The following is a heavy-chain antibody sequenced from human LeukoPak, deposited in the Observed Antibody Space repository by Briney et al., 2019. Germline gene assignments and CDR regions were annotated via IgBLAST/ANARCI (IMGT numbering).Heavy chain of an antibody. V-gene: IGHV4-39*01. CDR3: ARQFATASADTRGYFDF. D-gene: IGHD2-2*01. CDR1: GASLSSSNDY. J-gene: IGHJ4*02. CDR2: GFYGGSA. Sequence: PSETLSLTCTVSGASLSSSNDYWGWIRQAPGKGLEWIGSGFYGGSAHYNPSLKSRATISVDTSKNQFSLKLISVTAADAAMYYCARQFATASADTRGYFDFWGQGTVVTVSS.